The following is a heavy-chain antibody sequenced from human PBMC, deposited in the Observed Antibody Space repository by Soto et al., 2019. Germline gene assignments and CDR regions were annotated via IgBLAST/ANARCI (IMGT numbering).Heavy chain of an antibody. J-gene: IGHJ6*02. CDR1: GFTFSDYY. D-gene: IGHD6-13*01. Sequence: GGSLRLSCAASGFTFSDYYMSWIRQAPGKGLEWVSYISSSGRTIYYADSVKGRFTISRDNAKNSPYLQMNSLRVEDTAVYYCARDKESSTPYYYGMDVWGQGTTVTVSS. CDR3: ARDKESSTPYYYGMDV. V-gene: IGHV3-11*01. CDR2: ISSSGRTI.